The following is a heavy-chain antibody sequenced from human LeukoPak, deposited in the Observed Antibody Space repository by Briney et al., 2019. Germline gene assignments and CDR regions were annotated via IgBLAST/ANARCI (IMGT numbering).Heavy chain of an antibody. D-gene: IGHD6-19*01. J-gene: IGHJ4*02. Sequence: SETLSLPCTVSGGSISSYYWSWIRQPPGKGLEWIGYIYYSGSTNYNPSLKSRVTISVDTSKNQFSLKLSSVTAADTAVYYCARVGWSSGWYRVLDYWGQGTLVTVSS. CDR1: GGSISSYY. V-gene: IGHV4-59*01. CDR2: IYYSGST. CDR3: ARVGWSSGWYRVLDY.